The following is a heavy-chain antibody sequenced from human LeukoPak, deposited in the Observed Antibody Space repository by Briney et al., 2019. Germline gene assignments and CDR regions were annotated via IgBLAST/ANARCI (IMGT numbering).Heavy chain of an antibody. CDR3: TTGNP. J-gene: IGHJ5*02. Sequence: PGGSLRLSCLTSGFTFVNASMSWVRQAPGKGLVWVGLMKSKPEGGTTFYAAPVRGRFTISRDDSRNTLYLQMTSLTIGDTGVYYCTTGNPWGQGTLVTVSS. CDR2: MKSKPEGGTT. CDR1: GFTFVNAS. V-gene: IGHV3-15*01.